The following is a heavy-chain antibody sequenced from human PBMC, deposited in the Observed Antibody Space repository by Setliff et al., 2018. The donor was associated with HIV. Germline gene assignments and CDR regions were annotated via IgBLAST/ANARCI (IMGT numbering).Heavy chain of an antibody. Sequence: LSLPCAVSGYSISSGYPWGWFRQPPGKGLEWIGSIYHSGSTYYNPSLKSRVTISVDTSKNQFSLKLSSVTAADTAMYYCARLTTVGAFDIWGQGTMVTVSS. V-gene: IGHV4-38-2*01. CDR2: IYHSGST. CDR3: ARLTTVGAFDI. J-gene: IGHJ3*02. D-gene: IGHD1-1*01. CDR1: GYSISSGYP.